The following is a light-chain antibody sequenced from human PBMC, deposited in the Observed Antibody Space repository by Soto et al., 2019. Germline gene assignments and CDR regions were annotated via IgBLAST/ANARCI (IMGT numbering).Light chain of an antibody. V-gene: IGKV1-5*03. Sequence: DIQMTQSHSTLSASVGDRVTITCRASQSIGTWLAWYQQKPGKAPKLLIYKASNLEGGVPSRFSGSGSWTEFTITIDILQPDDFATYYCQQYNTYPLTFGGGTKVDIK. CDR2: KAS. J-gene: IGKJ4*01. CDR3: QQYNTYPLT. CDR1: QSIGTW.